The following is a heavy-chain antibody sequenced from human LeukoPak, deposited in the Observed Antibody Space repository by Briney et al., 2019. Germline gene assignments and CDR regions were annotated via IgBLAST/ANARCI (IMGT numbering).Heavy chain of an antibody. V-gene: IGHV3-43*01. Sequence: GGSLRLCCAASGFAFDDYTMHWVRQAPGKGLEWVSLISWDGGSTYYADSVKGRFTISRDNSKNSLYLQMNSLRTEDTALYYCAKGGPPGSGLPDYWGQGTLVTVSS. CDR3: AKGGPPGSGLPDY. J-gene: IGHJ4*02. D-gene: IGHD6-19*01. CDR1: GFAFDDYT. CDR2: ISWDGGST.